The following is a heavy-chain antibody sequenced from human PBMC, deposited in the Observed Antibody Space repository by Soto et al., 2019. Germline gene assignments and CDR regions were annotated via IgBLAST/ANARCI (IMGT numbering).Heavy chain of an antibody. CDR2: INPNSGGT. CDR3: ARGRGDSSGYVLHYGMDV. CDR1: GYTFTGYY. Sequence: ASVKVSCKASGYTFTGYYMHWVRQAPGQGLEWMGWINPNSGGTNYAQKFQGWVTMTRDTSISTAYMELSRLRSDDTAVYYCARGRGDSSGYVLHYGMDVWGQGTTVTVSS. J-gene: IGHJ6*02. D-gene: IGHD3-22*01. V-gene: IGHV1-2*04.